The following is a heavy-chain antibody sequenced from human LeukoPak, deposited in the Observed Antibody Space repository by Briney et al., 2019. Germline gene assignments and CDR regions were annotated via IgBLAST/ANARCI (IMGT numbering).Heavy chain of an antibody. CDR2: IKPNSGGT. J-gene: IGHJ3*02. Sequence: ASVTVSCKASGYSFADYYMHWLRQAPGQGLEWMGWIKPNSGGTRSAQKLQGRVTMTTDTSTSTAYMELRSLRSDDTAGYYCARVRVAATSHDAFDIWGQGTMVTVSS. CDR3: ARVRVAATSHDAFDI. D-gene: IGHD5-12*01. CDR1: GYSFADYY. V-gene: IGHV1-2*02.